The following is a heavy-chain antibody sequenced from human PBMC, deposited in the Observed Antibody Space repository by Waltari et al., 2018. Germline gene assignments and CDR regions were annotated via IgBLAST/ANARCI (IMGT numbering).Heavy chain of an antibody. V-gene: IGHV4-39*01. D-gene: IGHD5-12*01. Sequence: QLQLQESGPRLVRPSETLSLICRVSGVSITSNRHYWAWIRQSPGQGLAGIGTVSYSGTTSISPSLKSRVSVSRDTSKNQVSLILGSVTAADMAVYYCATYIGASVGTAAFDVWGQGTMVTVSS. CDR3: ATYIGASVGTAAFDV. J-gene: IGHJ3*01. CDR1: GVSITSNRHY. CDR2: VSYSGTT.